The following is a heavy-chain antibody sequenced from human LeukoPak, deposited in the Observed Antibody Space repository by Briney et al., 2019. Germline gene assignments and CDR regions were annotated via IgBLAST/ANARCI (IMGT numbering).Heavy chain of an antibody. CDR1: GYTFTSYG. CDR2: ISAYNGNT. Sequence: ASVKVSCKAPGYTFTSYGISWVRQAPGQGLEWMGWISAYNGNTNYAQKLQGRVTMTTDTSTSTAYMELRSLRSDDTAVYYCARVRTTTVLPLGAFDIWGQGTMVTVSS. D-gene: IGHD4-17*01. J-gene: IGHJ3*02. CDR3: ARVRTTTVLPLGAFDI. V-gene: IGHV1-18*01.